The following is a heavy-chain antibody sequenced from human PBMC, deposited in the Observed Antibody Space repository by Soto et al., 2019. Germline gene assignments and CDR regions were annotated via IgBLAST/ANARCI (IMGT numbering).Heavy chain of an antibody. CDR2: IYPGDPDT. D-gene: IGHD1-1*01. CDR1: GYTFATYW. Sequence: GESLKISCKGSGYTFATYWIAWVRQLPGKGPEWMGIIYPGDPDTSYSPSFQGQVTISVDKSISTAYLQWNRLKASDTAVYYCERRWYTYGLDVWGQGAKVTVSS. V-gene: IGHV5-51*01. J-gene: IGHJ6*02. CDR3: ERRWYTYGLDV.